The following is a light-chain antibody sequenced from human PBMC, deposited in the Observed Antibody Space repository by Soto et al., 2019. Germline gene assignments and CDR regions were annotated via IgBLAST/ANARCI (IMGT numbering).Light chain of an antibody. CDR3: QQSYTTPRT. J-gene: IGKJ1*01. CDR2: VAS. V-gene: IGKV1-39*01. Sequence: DIQMTQSPSSLSASIGDSVTITCRASQTIIGYLNWYQQKPGKAPRLLINVASNLQSGVPSRFRGSGSETDFTLTITSLQPEDFATYYCQQSYTTPRTFGQGTKVDIK. CDR1: QTIIGY.